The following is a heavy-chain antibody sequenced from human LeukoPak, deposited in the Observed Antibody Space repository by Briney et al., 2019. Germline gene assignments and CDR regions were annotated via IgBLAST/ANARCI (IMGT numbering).Heavy chain of an antibody. CDR3: ATSYCGGNCYSTFAF. D-gene: IGHD2-21*02. CDR1: GFTFSTYA. J-gene: IGHJ4*02. Sequence: GGSLRLSCAASGFTFSTYAMSWVRQAPGKGLEWVSPVSGSDDSTYYTDSVKGRFTISRDNSRNTLYLQMYSLRADDTAVYYCATSYCGGNCYSTFAFWGQGTLVTVSS. V-gene: IGHV3-23*01. CDR2: VSGSDDST.